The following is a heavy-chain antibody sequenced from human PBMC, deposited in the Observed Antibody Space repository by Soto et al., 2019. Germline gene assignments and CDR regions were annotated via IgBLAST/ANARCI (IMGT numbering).Heavy chain of an antibody. V-gene: IGHV4-34*01. CDR3: AIGNTAMVLRFDP. CDR1: GGSFSCYY. CDR2: INDSGST. J-gene: IGHJ5*02. D-gene: IGHD5-18*01. Sequence: SETLSLTCAVYGGSFSCYYWSWIRQPPGKGLEWIGEINDSGSTNYNPSLKSRATISVDTSKNQFSLKLTSVTAADTAVYYCAIGNTAMVLRFDPWGQGTLVTVSS.